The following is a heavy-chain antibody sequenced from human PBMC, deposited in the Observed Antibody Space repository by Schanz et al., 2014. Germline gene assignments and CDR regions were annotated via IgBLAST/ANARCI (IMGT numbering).Heavy chain of an antibody. D-gene: IGHD3-9*01. J-gene: IGHJ6*02. CDR3: AKVDRTRYYAMDV. CDR1: GGTFSSYT. Sequence: QVQLLQSGSEVKKPGASVKVSCKASGGTFSSYTINWVRQAPGQGLEWMGRIIPILGITNVAQTFQGRVTMTADKSTSTVYMEVSGLRSEDTAVYYCAKVDRTRYYAMDVWGQGTTVTVSS. CDR2: IIPILGIT. V-gene: IGHV1-69*04.